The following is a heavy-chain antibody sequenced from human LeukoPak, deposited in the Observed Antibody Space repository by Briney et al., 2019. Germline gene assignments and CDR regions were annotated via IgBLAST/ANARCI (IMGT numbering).Heavy chain of an antibody. V-gene: IGHV1-2*02. Sequence: ASVKVSCKASGYTFTGYYTHWVRQAPGQGLEWMGLINPNSGGTNYAQKFQGRVTMTRDTSISTAYMELSRLRSDDTAVYYCARDPAAAMVPWYFDLWGRGTLVTVSS. D-gene: IGHD5-18*01. CDR2: INPNSGGT. CDR3: ARDPAAAMVPWYFDL. J-gene: IGHJ2*01. CDR1: GYTFTGYY.